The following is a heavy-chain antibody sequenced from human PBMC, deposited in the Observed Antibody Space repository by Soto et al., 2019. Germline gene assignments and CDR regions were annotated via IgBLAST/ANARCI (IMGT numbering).Heavy chain of an antibody. CDR2: IYYSGST. CDR1: GVSISSGDYY. Sequence: SETLSLTCTVSGVSISSGDYYWSWIRQPPGKGLEWIGYIYYSGSTYYNPSLKSRVTISVDTSKNQFSLKLSSVTAADTAVYYCARSWANYDILTAFDYWGQGTLVTVSS. D-gene: IGHD3-9*01. CDR3: ARSWANYDILTAFDY. J-gene: IGHJ4*02. V-gene: IGHV4-30-4*01.